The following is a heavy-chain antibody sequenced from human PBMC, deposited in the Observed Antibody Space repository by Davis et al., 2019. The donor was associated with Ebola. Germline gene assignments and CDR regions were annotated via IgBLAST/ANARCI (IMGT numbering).Heavy chain of an antibody. J-gene: IGHJ4*02. CDR1: GYTFTSYA. Sequence: ASVKVSCKASGYTFTSYAMNWLRQAPGLGLEWMGWINPHNGNTNYAQNVQGRVTMTTDTSTSTAYMEVGSLRSDDTAVYYCARAQFPTTSDHWGQGTLVTVSS. CDR3: ARAQFPTTSDH. CDR2: INPHNGNT. D-gene: IGHD1-1*01. V-gene: IGHV1-18*01.